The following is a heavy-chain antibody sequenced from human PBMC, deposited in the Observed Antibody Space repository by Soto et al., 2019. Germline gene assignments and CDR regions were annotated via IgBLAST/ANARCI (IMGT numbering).Heavy chain of an antibody. CDR3: ARDGAVAGHLDY. D-gene: IGHD6-19*01. CDR1: GGSISSGGYY. Sequence: QVQLQESGPGLVKPSQTLSLTCTVSGGSISSGGYYWSWIRQHPGKGLEWIGYIYYSGSTYYNPSLKSRVTISLDTSKNQFSLKLSSVTAADTAVYYCARDGAVAGHLDYWGQGTLVTVSS. CDR2: IYYSGST. V-gene: IGHV4-31*03. J-gene: IGHJ4*02.